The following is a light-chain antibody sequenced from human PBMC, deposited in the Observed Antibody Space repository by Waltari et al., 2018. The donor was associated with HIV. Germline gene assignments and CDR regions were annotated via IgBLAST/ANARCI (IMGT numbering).Light chain of an antibody. CDR2: GGN. CDR3: QQSFHSHHT. Sequence: DIQMTQSPSALSASVGERVVITCRASESISNSANWYQQKAGKAPKLLIYGGNKLQSGVPSRFIGSGSGTHVTLTINTLQPEDSATYFCQQSFHSHHTFGQGT. CDR1: ESISNS. V-gene: IGKV1-39*01. J-gene: IGKJ2*01.